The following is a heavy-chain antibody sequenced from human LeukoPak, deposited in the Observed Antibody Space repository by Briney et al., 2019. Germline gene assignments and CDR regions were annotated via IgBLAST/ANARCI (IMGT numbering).Heavy chain of an antibody. CDR1: GGSISSYY. CDR2: IYYSGST. D-gene: IGHD6-13*01. V-gene: IGHV4-59*01. J-gene: IGHJ4*02. CDR3: ARVGIAAAHLRYYFDY. Sequence: SETLSLTCTVSGGSISSYYWSWIRQPPGKGLEWIGYIYYSGSTNYNPSLKSRVTISVDTSKNQFSLKLSSVTAADTAVYYCARVGIAAAHLRYYFDYWGQGTLVTVSS.